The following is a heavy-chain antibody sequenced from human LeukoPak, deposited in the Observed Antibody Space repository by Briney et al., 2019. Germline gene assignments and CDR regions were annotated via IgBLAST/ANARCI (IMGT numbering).Heavy chain of an antibody. Sequence: GRSLRLSCAASGFTFSSYAMHWVRQAPGKGLEWVAVISYDGSNKYYADSVKGRFTISRDNSKNTLYLQMNSLRAEDTAVYYCARVSGYGDYAPLDYWGQGTLVTVSS. CDR2: ISYDGSNK. CDR1: GFTFSSYA. V-gene: IGHV3-30*04. D-gene: IGHD4-17*01. CDR3: ARVSGYGDYAPLDY. J-gene: IGHJ4*02.